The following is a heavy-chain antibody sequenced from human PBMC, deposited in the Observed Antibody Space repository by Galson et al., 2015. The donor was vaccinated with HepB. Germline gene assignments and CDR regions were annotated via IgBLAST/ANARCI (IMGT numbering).Heavy chain of an antibody. CDR1: GFSFSSYA. J-gene: IGHJ4*02. CDR3: AKDLTGYCSTTSCYGTYTALDF. D-gene: IGHD2-2*01. Sequence: SLRLSCAASGFSFSSYAMAWVRQAPGKGLEWVSTISDNSGEIHFADSVKGRFTISRDNAKNFLYLEMNSLRAEDTALYYCAKDLTGYCSTTSCYGTYTALDFWGQGTLVTVSS. CDR2: ISDNSGEI. V-gene: IGHV3-23*01.